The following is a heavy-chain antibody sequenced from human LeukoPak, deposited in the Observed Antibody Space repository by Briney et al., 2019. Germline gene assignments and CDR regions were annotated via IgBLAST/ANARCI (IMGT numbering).Heavy chain of an antibody. CDR1: GGSISSYY. V-gene: IGHV4-59*01. CDR3: AREKVYGYSYGSWFDP. J-gene: IGHJ5*02. D-gene: IGHD5-18*01. CDR2: IYYSGST. Sequence: SETLSLTCTVSGGSISSYYWSWIRQPPGKGLEWIGYIYYSGSTNYNPSLKSRVTISVDTSKNQLSLKLSSVTAADTAVYYCAREKVYGYSYGSWFDPWGQGTLVTVSS.